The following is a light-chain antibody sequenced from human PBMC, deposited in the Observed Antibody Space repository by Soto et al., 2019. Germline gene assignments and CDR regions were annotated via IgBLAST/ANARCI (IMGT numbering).Light chain of an antibody. Sequence: EIVLTQSPGTLSLSPGDRATLSCWASQSVTSNYLAWYQQKPGQAPRLLIYGASRRATGIPDRFSGSGSGTDFTLTISRLEPADFAVYYCQRYGNSRTFGQGTKVDIK. V-gene: IGKV3-20*01. CDR2: GAS. J-gene: IGKJ1*01. CDR1: QSVTSNY. CDR3: QRYGNSRT.